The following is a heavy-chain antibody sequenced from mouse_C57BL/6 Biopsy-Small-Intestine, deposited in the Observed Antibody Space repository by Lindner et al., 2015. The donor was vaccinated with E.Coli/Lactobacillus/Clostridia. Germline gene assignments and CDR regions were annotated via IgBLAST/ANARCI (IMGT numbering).Heavy chain of an antibody. J-gene: IGHJ2*01. Sequence: VQLQESGPELVKPGASMKMSCKASGYTFTSYVMHWVRQKPGQGLDWIGYINPYNDNTKSNEKFKGKATLTSDKSSSTSYMELSSLTSEDSAVYYCARKGYGGALDYWGHGTTLTVSS. CDR1: GYTFTSYV. V-gene: IGHV1-14*01. CDR3: ARKGYGGALDY. CDR2: INPYNDNT. D-gene: IGHD2-2*01.